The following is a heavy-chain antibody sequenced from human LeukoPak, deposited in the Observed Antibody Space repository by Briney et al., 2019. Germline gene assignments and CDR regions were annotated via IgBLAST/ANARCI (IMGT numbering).Heavy chain of an antibody. D-gene: IGHD4-17*01. J-gene: IGHJ5*02. V-gene: IGHV4-39*01. CDR2: IYYSEST. CDR3: ARQLYGDFVNWFDP. CDR1: GGPISSSSYY. Sequence: SETLSLTYTVSGGPISSSSYYWGWIRQPPGKGLGWIGSIYYSESTYYNPSLKSRVTMSVDTSKNQFSLKLSSVTAADTAVYYCARQLYGDFVNWFDPWGQGTLVTVSS.